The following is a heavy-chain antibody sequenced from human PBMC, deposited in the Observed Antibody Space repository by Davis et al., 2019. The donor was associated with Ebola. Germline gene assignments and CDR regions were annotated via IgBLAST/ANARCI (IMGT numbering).Heavy chain of an antibody. CDR2: IYYSGST. CDR1: GGSISSSSYY. Sequence: SETLSLTCTVSGGSISSSSYYWTWIRQPPGKGLEWIGNIYYSGSTNYNPSLKSRVIISIDTSKNQFSLKLTSVTAADTAVYYCARSGSGTYYGAYWGQGTLVTVSS. J-gene: IGHJ4*02. D-gene: IGHD1-26*01. V-gene: IGHV4-61*01. CDR3: ARSGSGTYYGAY.